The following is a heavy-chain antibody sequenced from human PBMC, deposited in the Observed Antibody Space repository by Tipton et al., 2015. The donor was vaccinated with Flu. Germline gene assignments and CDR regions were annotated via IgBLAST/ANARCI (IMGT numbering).Heavy chain of an antibody. CDR2: IYYSGGT. CDR3: ARDRPYYYYSSGYPPPLDY. Sequence: TLSLTCTVSGGSISSSSYYWGWIRQPPGKGLEWIWSIYYSGGTYYNPSLKSRVTISLDTSKNQFSLKLSSVTAADTAVYYCARDRPYYYYSSGYPPPLDYWGQGTLVTVSS. V-gene: IGHV4-39*07. D-gene: IGHD3-22*01. J-gene: IGHJ4*02. CDR1: GGSISSSSYY.